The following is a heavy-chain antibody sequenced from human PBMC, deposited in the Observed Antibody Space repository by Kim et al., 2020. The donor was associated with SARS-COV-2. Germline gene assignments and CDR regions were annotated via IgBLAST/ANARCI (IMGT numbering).Heavy chain of an antibody. CDR1: GFTFSTYS. CDR3: ARITDYYYDIRGSYGMDV. D-gene: IGHD3-22*01. CDR2: INSVSTYI. Sequence: GGSLRLSCAASGFTFSTYSMNWVRQAPGKGLEWVSAINSVSTYIYYADSVKGRFTISRDNAKNSLYLLMNSLRAEDTAVYYCARITDYYYDIRGSYGMDV. J-gene: IGHJ6*01. V-gene: IGHV3-21*01.